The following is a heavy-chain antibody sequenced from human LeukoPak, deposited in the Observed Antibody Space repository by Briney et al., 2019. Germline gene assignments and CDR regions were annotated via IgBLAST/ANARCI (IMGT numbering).Heavy chain of an antibody. CDR2: IYYSGST. CDR1: GGSISNYY. Sequence: SETLSLTCTVSGGSISNYYWNWIRQPPGKGLEWIGYIYYSGSTNYNPSLKSRVTISVDTSKNQFSLKLSSVTAADTAVYYCARGGDTITSYYYYMDVWGKGTTVTISS. J-gene: IGHJ6*03. CDR3: ARGGDTITSYYYYMDV. D-gene: IGHD5-12*01. V-gene: IGHV4-59*01.